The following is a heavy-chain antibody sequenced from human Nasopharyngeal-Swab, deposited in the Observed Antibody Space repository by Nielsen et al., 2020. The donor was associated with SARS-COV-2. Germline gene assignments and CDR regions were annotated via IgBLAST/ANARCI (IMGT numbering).Heavy chain of an antibody. J-gene: IGHJ4*02. CDR3: AKELARAYLDYYFDY. Sequence: WIRQPPGKGLEWVAVISYDGSNKYYADSVKGRSTISRDNSKNTLYLQMNSLRAEDTAVYYCAKELARAYLDYYFDYWGQGTLVTVSS. V-gene: IGHV3-30*18. D-gene: IGHD2-8*01. CDR2: ISYDGSNK.